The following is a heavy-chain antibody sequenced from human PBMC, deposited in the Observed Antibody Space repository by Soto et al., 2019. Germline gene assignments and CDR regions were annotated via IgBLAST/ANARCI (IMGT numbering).Heavy chain of an antibody. CDR3: ARLVGATTSVADY. V-gene: IGHV1-69*12. CDR2: IIPIFGTA. Sequence: QVQLVQSGAEVKRPGSSVKVSSKATGGTFGSYAISWVRQAPGQGLEWMGGIIPIFGTANYAQKFQGRVTITADESTSTAYMELSSLRSEDTAVYYCARLVGATTSVADYWGQGTLVTVSS. J-gene: IGHJ4*02. CDR1: GGTFGSYA. D-gene: IGHD1-26*01.